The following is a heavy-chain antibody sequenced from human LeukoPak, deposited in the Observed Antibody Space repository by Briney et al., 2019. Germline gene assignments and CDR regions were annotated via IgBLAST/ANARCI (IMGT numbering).Heavy chain of an antibody. J-gene: IGHJ4*02. CDR3: ARHGGVGPKRDYFDY. D-gene: IGHD3-16*01. CDR1: GYTFTSYG. CDR2: ISAYNGNT. Sequence: ASVKVSCKASGYTFTSYGITWVRQAPGQGLEWMGWISAYNGNTKYAQKLQGRVTMTTDTSTTTAHMELRSLRSDDTAVYYCARHGGVGPKRDYFDYWGQGTRVTVSS. V-gene: IGHV1-18*01.